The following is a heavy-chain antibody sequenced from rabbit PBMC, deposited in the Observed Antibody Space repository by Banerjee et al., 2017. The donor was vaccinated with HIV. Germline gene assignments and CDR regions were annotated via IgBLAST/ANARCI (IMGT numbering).Heavy chain of an antibody. J-gene: IGHJ4*01. D-gene: IGHD1-1*01. CDR2: INTSNGNT. CDR3: VREYVRKSGDYYHFKL. Sequence: QEQLEESGGDLVKPEGSLTLTCTASGFSFSNKYVMCWVRQAPGKGLEWIACINTSNGNTVYASWAKGRFTISKTSSTTVTLQMTSLTAADTATYFCVREYVRKSGDYYHFKLWGQGTLVTVS. CDR1: GFSFSNKYV. V-gene: IGHV1S45*01.